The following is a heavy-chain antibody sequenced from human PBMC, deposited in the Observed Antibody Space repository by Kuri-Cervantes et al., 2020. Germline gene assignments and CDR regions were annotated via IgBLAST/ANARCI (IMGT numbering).Heavy chain of an antibody. J-gene: IGHJ4*02. CDR2: ISGSGGST. V-gene: IGHV3-23*01. D-gene: IGHD3-9*01. CDR1: GFTFSSYS. CDR3: AKGKAYYDILTGFGYFDY. Sequence: GGSLRLSCAASGFTFSSYSMNWVRQAPGKGLEWVSAISGSGGSTYYADSVKGRFTISRDNSKNTLYLQMNSLRAEDTAVYYCAKGKAYYDILTGFGYFDYWGQGTLVTVSS.